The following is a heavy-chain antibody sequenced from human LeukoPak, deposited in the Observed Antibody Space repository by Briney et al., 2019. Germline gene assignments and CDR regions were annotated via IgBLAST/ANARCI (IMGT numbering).Heavy chain of an antibody. D-gene: IGHD6-19*01. CDR3: AREVAVAAPPYYYYYMDV. CDR2: IYYSGST. J-gene: IGHJ6*03. CDR1: SGSISSGSHY. V-gene: IGHV4-61*01. Sequence: PSETLSLTCTVSSGSISSGSHYWSWIRQPPGKGLEWIGYIYYSGSTNYNPSLKSRVTISVDTSKNQFSLKLSSVTAADTAVYYCAREVAVAAPPYYYYYMDVWGKGTTVTISS.